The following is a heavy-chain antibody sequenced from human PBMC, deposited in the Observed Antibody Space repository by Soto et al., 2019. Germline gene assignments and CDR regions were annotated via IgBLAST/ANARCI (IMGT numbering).Heavy chain of an antibody. V-gene: IGHV1-3*04. Sequence: ASVKVSFKTSGYTFRSYAMHWVRQAPGHGLEWMGWINTGTGQRKYSQKMQGRVSLTTDTSAHTAYMELSRLTSADTAVYYCARADGYNFDTWFDPWGQGTLVTVSS. J-gene: IGHJ5*02. CDR1: GYTFRSYA. D-gene: IGHD1-1*01. CDR2: INTGTGQR. CDR3: ARADGYNFDTWFDP.